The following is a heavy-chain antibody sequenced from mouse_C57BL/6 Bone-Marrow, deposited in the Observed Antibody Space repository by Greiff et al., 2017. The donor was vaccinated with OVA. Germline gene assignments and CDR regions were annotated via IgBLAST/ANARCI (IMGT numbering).Heavy chain of an antibody. CDR1: GYSITSGYY. CDR2: ISYDGSN. J-gene: IGHJ2*01. V-gene: IGHV3-6*01. Sequence: VQLKQSGPGLVKPSQSLSLTCSVTGYSITSGYYWNWIRQFPGNKLEWMGYISYDGSNNYNPSLKNRISITRDTSKNQFFLKLNSVTTEDTATYYCARDPLYYSNYGYYFDYWGQGTTLTVSS. D-gene: IGHD2-5*01. CDR3: ARDPLYYSNYGYYFDY.